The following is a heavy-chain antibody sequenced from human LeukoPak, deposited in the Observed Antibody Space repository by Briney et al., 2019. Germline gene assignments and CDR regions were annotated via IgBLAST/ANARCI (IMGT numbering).Heavy chain of an antibody. CDR2: ISSSSSYI. J-gene: IGHJ4*02. Sequence: GGSLRLSCAASGFTFSSYSMNWVRQAPGKGLEWVSSISSSSSYIYYADSVKGRFTISRDNAKNSLYLQMNSLSAEATPVYYCASRAPHYYGSGSPHWGQGTLVTVSS. CDR1: GFTFSSYS. V-gene: IGHV3-21*01. CDR3: ASRAPHYYGSGSPH. D-gene: IGHD3-10*01.